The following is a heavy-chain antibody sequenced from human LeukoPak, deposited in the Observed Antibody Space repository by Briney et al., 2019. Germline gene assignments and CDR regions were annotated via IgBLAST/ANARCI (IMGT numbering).Heavy chain of an antibody. J-gene: IGHJ5*02. CDR2: INHSGST. CDR3: ARGGGYRGVRGVIPHNWFDP. D-gene: IGHD3-10*01. V-gene: IGHV4-34*01. CDR1: GGSFSGYY. Sequence: SETLSLTCAVYGGSFSGYYWSSIRQPPGKGLEWIGEINHSGSTNYNPSLKSRVTISVDTSKNQFSLKLSSVTAADTAVYYCARGGGYRGVRGVIPHNWFDPWGQGTLVTVSS.